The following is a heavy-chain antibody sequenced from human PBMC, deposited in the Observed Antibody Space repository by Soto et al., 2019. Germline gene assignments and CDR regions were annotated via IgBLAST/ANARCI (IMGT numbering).Heavy chain of an antibody. CDR1: GGTISSYY. CDR3: AREEYYYGSGSYYMINWFDP. Sequence: SQPLSLTYTVSGGTISSYYWSWIWQPPGKGLEWIGYIYYSGSTNYNPSLKSRVTISVDTSKNQFSLKLSSVTAADTAVYYCAREEYYYGSGSYYMINWFDPWGQGTLVTVSS. V-gene: IGHV4-59*01. J-gene: IGHJ5*02. CDR2: IYYSGST. D-gene: IGHD3-10*01.